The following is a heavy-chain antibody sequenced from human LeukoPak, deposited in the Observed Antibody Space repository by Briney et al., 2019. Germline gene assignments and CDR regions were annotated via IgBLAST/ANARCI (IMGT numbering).Heavy chain of an antibody. CDR1: GFTFSSYG. J-gene: IGHJ6*03. V-gene: IGHV3-7*01. CDR2: IKQDGSEE. CDR3: ARVLSAYSSSWFYYYYYYMDV. D-gene: IGHD6-13*01. Sequence: GGTLRLSCAASGFTFSSYGMSWVRQAPGKGLEWVANIKQDGSEEYYVDSVKGRLTISTDNAKNSLYLQMNSLRAEDTAVYYCARVLSAYSSSWFYYYYYYMDVWGKGTTVTISS.